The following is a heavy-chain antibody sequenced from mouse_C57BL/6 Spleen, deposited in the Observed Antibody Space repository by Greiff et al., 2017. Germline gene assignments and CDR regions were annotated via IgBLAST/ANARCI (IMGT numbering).Heavy chain of an antibody. J-gene: IGHJ2*01. V-gene: IGHV1-4*01. CDR2: INPSSGYT. D-gene: IGHD2-3*01. Sequence: QVQLQQSGAELARPGASVKMSCKASGYTFTSYTMHWVKQRPGQGLEWIGYINPSSGYTKYNQKFKDKATLTADKSSSTAYMQLSSLTSEDSAVYYCARRRDDGYFLDYWGQGTTLTVSS. CDR1: GYTFTSYT. CDR3: ARRRDDGYFLDY.